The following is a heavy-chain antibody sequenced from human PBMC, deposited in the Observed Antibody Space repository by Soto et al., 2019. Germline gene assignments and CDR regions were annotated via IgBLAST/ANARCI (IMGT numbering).Heavy chain of an antibody. V-gene: IGHV1-8*02. D-gene: IGHD6-13*01. CDR2: MNPNSGNT. CDR1: GYSFTNYG. J-gene: IGHJ6*02. Sequence: ASVKVSCKTSGYSFTNYGINWVRQAPGQGLEWMGWMNPNSGNTGYAQKFQGRVTMTRNTSISTAYMELSSLRSEDTAVYYCARRGYSSSWYYYYYYGMDVWGQGTTVTVSS. CDR3: ARRGYSSSWYYYYYYGMDV.